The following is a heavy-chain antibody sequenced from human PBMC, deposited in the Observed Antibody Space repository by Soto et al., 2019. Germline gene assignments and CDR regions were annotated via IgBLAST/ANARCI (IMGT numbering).Heavy chain of an antibody. CDR1: GGTFSSYA. CDR3: ARTPSRAPRVRGVIIRTTWFDP. Sequence: QVQLVQSGAEVKKPGSSVKVSCKASGGTFSSYAISWVRQAPGQGLEWMGGILPIFGTANYAQKFQGRVTITADESTCTAYVELSSLRSEYTGGYYCARTPSRAPRVRGVIIRTTWFDPWGQGTLVTVS. J-gene: IGHJ5*02. D-gene: IGHD3-10*01. CDR2: ILPIFGTA. V-gene: IGHV1-69*01.